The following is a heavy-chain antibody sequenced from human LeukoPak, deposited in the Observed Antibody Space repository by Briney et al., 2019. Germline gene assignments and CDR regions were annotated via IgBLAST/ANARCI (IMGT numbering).Heavy chain of an antibody. CDR3: AKVPLLRFLEWLFDY. V-gene: IGHV3-53*01. CDR2: IYSGGST. Sequence: GGSLRLSCAASGFTVSSSYMSWVRQAPGKGLEWVSVIYSGGSTYYADSVKGRFTISRDNSKNTLYLQMNSLRVEDTAVYYCAKVPLLRFLEWLFDYWGQGTLVTVSS. CDR1: GFTVSSSY. D-gene: IGHD3-3*01. J-gene: IGHJ4*02.